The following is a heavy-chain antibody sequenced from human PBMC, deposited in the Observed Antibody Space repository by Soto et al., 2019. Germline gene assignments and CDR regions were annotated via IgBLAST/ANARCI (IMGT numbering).Heavy chain of an antibody. V-gene: IGHV1-69*13. J-gene: IGHJ5*02. CDR3: ARDNSEGYSSGWYGYWFDP. CDR2: IIPIFGTA. CDR1: GGTFSSYA. D-gene: IGHD6-19*01. Sequence: ASVKVSCKASGGTFSSYAISWVRQAPGQGLEWMGGIIPIFGTANYAQKFQGRVTITADESTSTAYMELSSLRSEDTAVYYCARDNSEGYSSGWYGYWFDPWGQGTLVTVSS.